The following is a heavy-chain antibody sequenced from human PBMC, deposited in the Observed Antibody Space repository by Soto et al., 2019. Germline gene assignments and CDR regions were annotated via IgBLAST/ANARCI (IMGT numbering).Heavy chain of an antibody. CDR1: GFSFSSFA. D-gene: IGHD1-26*01. CDR2: IGDSGAST. V-gene: IGHV3-23*01. CDR3: AKGVELDV. Sequence: EVLLLESGGGLVQPGGSLRLSCEASGFSFSSFAMNWVRQAPGQGLEWVSAIGDSGASTYYADSVKGRFTISRDNARNTLYLHRKSLRAEDTAVYYCAKGVELDVWGNGTMVTVSS. J-gene: IGHJ6*04.